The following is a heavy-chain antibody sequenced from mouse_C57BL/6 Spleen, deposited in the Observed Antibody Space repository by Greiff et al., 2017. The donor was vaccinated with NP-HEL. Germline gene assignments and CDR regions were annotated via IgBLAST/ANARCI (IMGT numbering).Heavy chain of an antibody. CDR2: IRSKSNNYAT. Sequence: EVKLMESGGGLVQPKGSLKLSCAASGFSFNTYAMNWVRQAPGKGLEWVARIRSKSNNYATYYADSVKDRFTISRDDSESMLYLQMINLKTEDTAMYYCVSLLRDAMDYWGQGTSVTVSS. CDR3: VSLLRDAMDY. CDR1: GFSFNTYA. J-gene: IGHJ4*01. V-gene: IGHV10-1*01. D-gene: IGHD2-10*01.